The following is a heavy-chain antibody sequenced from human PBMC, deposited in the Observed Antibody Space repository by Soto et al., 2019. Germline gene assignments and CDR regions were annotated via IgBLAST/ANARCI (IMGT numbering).Heavy chain of an antibody. Sequence: PSETLSLTCTVSGASVSSGDYYWSWIRQPPGKGLEWIGYIYYSGSTFYNPSLKSRVFISVDTSKNEFSLKVSSVTAADTAVYYCARGGSDFDNWGQGTLVTVS. CDR2: IYYSGST. CDR3: ARGGSDFDN. V-gene: IGHV4-30-4*02. CDR1: GASVSSGDYY. D-gene: IGHD1-26*01. J-gene: IGHJ4*02.